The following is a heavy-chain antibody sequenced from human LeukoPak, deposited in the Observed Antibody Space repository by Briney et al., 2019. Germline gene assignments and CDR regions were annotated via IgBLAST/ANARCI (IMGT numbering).Heavy chain of an antibody. V-gene: IGHV3-53*01. Sequence: GGSLRLSCTVSGFTVSSNSMSWVRQAPGKGLEWVSFIYSDNTHYSDSVKGRFTISRDSSKNTLYLQMNSLRAEDTAVYYCASMPGHYWLQSAEYFQYWGQGTLVTVSS. CDR1: GFTVSSNS. D-gene: IGHD3-22*01. J-gene: IGHJ1*01. CDR2: IYSDNT. CDR3: ASMPGHYWLQSAEYFQY.